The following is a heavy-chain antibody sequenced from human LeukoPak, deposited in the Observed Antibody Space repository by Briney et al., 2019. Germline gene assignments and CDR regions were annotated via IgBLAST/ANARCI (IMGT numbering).Heavy chain of an antibody. CDR2: INHSGST. CDR3: AKKEGDYYDSSGYYSTDAFDI. V-gene: IGHV4-34*01. Sequence: SETLSLTCAVYGGSFSGYYWSWIRQPPGKGLEWIGEINHSGSTNYNPSLKSRVTISVDTSKNQFSLKLSSVTAADTAVYYCAKKEGDYYDSSGYYSTDAFDIWGQGTMVTVSS. D-gene: IGHD3-22*01. J-gene: IGHJ3*02. CDR1: GGSFSGYY.